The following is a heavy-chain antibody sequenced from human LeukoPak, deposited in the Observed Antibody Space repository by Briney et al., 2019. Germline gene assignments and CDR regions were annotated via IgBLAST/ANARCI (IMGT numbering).Heavy chain of an antibody. CDR1: GGSISSYY. V-gene: IGHV4-59*01. Sequence: SETLSLTCTVSGGSISSYYWSWIRQPPGKGLEWIGYIYYSESTNYNPSLKSRVTISVDTSKNQFSLKLSSVTAADTAVYYCARVEEGYGSGRRENYYYYYMDVWGKGTTVTISS. D-gene: IGHD3-10*01. CDR3: ARVEEGYGSGRRENYYYYYMDV. CDR2: IYYSEST. J-gene: IGHJ6*03.